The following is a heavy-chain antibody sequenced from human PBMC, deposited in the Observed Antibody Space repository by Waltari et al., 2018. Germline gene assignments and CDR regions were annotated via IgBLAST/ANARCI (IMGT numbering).Heavy chain of an antibody. Sequence: MSWVRQAPGKGLEWVSVTYSGGTTYYADSVKGRFTISRDNSKNTLYLQMNNLRGEDTTIYYCARGIYFDYWGQGTLVTVSS. J-gene: IGHJ4*02. D-gene: IGHD1-20*01. CDR3: ARGIYFDY. V-gene: IGHV3-53*01. CDR2: TYSGGTT.